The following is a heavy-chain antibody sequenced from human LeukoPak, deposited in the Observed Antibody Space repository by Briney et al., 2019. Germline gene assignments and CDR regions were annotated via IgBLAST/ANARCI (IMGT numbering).Heavy chain of an antibody. CDR2: IRYDGSDK. D-gene: IGHD1-7*01. J-gene: IGHJ4*02. CDR1: GFTFSSYG. Sequence: PGGSLRLSCAASGFTFSSYGMHWVRQAPGKGLEWVAFIRYDGSDKDHVDSVKGRFTISRDNSKNTLYLQMNSLRAEDTAVYYCAKDRDKGNYYFDYWGQGTLVTVSS. CDR3: AKDRDKGNYYFDY. V-gene: IGHV3-30*02.